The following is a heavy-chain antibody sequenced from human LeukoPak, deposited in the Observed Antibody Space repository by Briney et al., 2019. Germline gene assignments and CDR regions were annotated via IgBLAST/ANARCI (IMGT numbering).Heavy chain of an antibody. Sequence: GGSLRLSWAASGFTVSSNYMSCVRQAPGKGLERVSVIYSCGSTYYADSVKGRFTISRDNAQNSLYLQLNSLRAEDTAVYYCASDSYDSSGYLVYWGQGTLVTVSS. V-gene: IGHV3-66*03. CDR2: IYSCGST. CDR1: GFTVSSNY. CDR3: ASDSYDSSGYLVY. D-gene: IGHD3-22*01. J-gene: IGHJ4*02.